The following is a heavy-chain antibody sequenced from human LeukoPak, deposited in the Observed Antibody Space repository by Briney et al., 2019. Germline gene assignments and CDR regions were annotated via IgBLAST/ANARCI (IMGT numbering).Heavy chain of an antibody. Sequence: SETLSLTCTVSGGSIRSYYWNWIRQPPGKGLEWIGYIYHSGNTNYNPSLKSRVTISVDTSKNQFSLKLSSVTAADTAVYYCARGADSSGYYSIFYFDYWGQGTLVTVSS. V-gene: IGHV4-59*01. J-gene: IGHJ4*02. CDR3: ARGADSSGYYSIFYFDY. CDR1: GGSIRSYY. D-gene: IGHD3-22*01. CDR2: IYHSGNT.